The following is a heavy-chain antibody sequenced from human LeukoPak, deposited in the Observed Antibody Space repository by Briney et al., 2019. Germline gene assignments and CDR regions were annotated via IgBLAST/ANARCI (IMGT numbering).Heavy chain of an antibody. CDR3: ARKTDSGGGSGC. J-gene: IGHJ4*02. CDR2: IYSGGGT. CDR1: GFTVSRNY. V-gene: IGHV3-66*01. Sequence: GGSLRLSCAASGFTVSRNYMTWVRQAPGKGPEWVSFIYSGGGTQYADSVKGRFTISRDNSKYTLYLQMNSLRAEDTAVYYCARKTDSGGGSGCGGQGTLVTVSS. D-gene: IGHD1-26*01.